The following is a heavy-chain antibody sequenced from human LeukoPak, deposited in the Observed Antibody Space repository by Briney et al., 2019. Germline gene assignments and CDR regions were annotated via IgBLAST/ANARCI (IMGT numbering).Heavy chain of an antibody. V-gene: IGHV4-59*13. CDR1: GGSISSYY. Sequence: SETLSLTCTVSGGSISSYYWTWIRQPPGKGLEWIGDIYITGSTNYNPYLKRRVTMSVDTSKNQFSLRLSSVTAADTAVYYCARVRIGETSYDASDVWGLGTMVSVSS. J-gene: IGHJ3*01. CDR3: ARVRIGETSYDASDV. CDR2: IYITGST. D-gene: IGHD1-26*01.